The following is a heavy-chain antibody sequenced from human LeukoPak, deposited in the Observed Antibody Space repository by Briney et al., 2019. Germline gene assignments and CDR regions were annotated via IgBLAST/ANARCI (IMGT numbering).Heavy chain of an antibody. J-gene: IGHJ4*02. CDR2: ISGSGGST. CDR1: GGTFSSYA. Sequence: PWGSLRLSCAASGGTFSSYAMSWVRQPPGKGLEWVGAISGSGGSTYYPHSVQGRSTISSDNSKNTPYLPMTSLRAEDTAVYYCAKDDVAGDSSRYTYWGQGTLVTVPS. CDR3: AKDDVAGDSSRYTY. D-gene: IGHD3-22*01. V-gene: IGHV3-23*01.